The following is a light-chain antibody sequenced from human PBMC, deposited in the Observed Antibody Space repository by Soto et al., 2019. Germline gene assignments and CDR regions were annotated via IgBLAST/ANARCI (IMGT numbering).Light chain of an antibody. Sequence: DIQMTQSPSSLSASVGDRVTITCRASQSISSYLNWYQQKPGKAPKLLIYAASSLQSGVPSRFSGSGSGTDFTLTISSLQPEDFATYYCQQYHSYWTFGQGTKVDIK. J-gene: IGKJ1*01. CDR3: QQYHSYWT. CDR1: QSISSY. CDR2: AAS. V-gene: IGKV1-39*01.